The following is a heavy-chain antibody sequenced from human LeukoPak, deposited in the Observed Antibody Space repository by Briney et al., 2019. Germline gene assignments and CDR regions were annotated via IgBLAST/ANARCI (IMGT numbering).Heavy chain of an antibody. Sequence: GGSLRLSCAASGFTFSRHGMHWVRQAPGKGPEWVAVIGDTGRAKYYADSVEGRFTASRDNFKNTLYLVMNSLRYDDTALYYCAREAAWGNWYFDHWGRGTLVTVSS. D-gene: IGHD3-16*01. J-gene: IGHJ2*01. CDR3: AREAAWGNWYFDH. CDR1: GFTFSRHG. V-gene: IGHV3-33*08. CDR2: IGDTGRAK.